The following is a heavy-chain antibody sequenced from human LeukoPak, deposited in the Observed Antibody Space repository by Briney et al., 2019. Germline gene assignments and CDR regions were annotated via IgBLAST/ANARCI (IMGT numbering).Heavy chain of an antibody. J-gene: IGHJ6*03. CDR1: GGSFSGYY. V-gene: IGHV4-34*01. Sequence: PSETLSLTCAVYGGSFSGYYWSWIRQPPGEGLEWIGEINHSGSTNYNPSLKSRVTISVDTSKNQFSLKLSSVTAADTAVYYCARESVVVPAAIPTYYYYYMDVWGKGTTVTVSS. CDR2: INHSGST. CDR3: ARESVVVPAAIPTYYYYYMDV. D-gene: IGHD2-2*01.